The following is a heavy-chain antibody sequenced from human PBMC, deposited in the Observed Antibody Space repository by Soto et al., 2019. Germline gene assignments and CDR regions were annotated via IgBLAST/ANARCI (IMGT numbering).Heavy chain of an antibody. CDR1: SGSLSGYY. V-gene: IGHV4-34*01. CDR2: ISPSGTT. J-gene: IGHJ4*02. Sequence: SETLSLTCSLYSGSLSGYYWSWIRQPPGKGLEWIGEISPSGTTNYSPSLKSRVSISVATSKNQFSLNLTSLTAADTAVYYCARAPKVSGSAQTRPDFWGQGSLVTVSS. CDR3: ARAPKVSGSAQTRPDF. D-gene: IGHD6-6*01.